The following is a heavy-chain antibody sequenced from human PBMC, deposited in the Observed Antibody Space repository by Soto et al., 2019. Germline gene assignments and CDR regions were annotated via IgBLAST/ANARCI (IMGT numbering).Heavy chain of an antibody. Sequence: QVQLQESGPGLVESSGTLSLTCEVSSGSISSGNWWSWVRQAPGKGLEWSGEIYYTGATNYNPSLKSRVTMTIDKSKDQFSLNLRSATAADTAVYYCARVFSSGSGWMYYFDFWGQGILVSVSP. J-gene: IGHJ4*02. D-gene: IGHD6-25*01. V-gene: IGHV4-4*02. CDR1: SGSISSGNW. CDR2: IYYTGAT. CDR3: ARVFSSGSGWMYYFDF.